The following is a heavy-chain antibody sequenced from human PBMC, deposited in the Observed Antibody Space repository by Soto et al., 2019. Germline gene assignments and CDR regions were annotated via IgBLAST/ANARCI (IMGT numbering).Heavy chain of an antibody. CDR2: ISSSGSTI. D-gene: IGHD6-13*01. V-gene: IGHV3-11*01. CDR3: ARVDWGSSSEGFGFDY. Sequence: GALRLSCAASGFTFSDYYMSWIRQAPGKGLEWVSYISSSGSTIYYADSVKGRFTISRDNAKNSLYLQMNSLRAEDTAVYYCARVDWGSSSEGFGFDYWGQGTLVTVSS. CDR1: GFTFSDYY. J-gene: IGHJ4*02.